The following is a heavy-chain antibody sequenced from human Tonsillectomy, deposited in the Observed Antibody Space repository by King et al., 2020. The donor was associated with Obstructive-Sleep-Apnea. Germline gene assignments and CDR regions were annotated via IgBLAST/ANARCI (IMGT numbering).Heavy chain of an antibody. Sequence: QLQESGPGLVKPSEPLSLICTVSGGSVSSYYWSWIRPPAGKGLEWIGRIYTSGSTNYNPSLQSRVNMSVDTSKNQFSLKLSSVTAADTAVYYCARDRNLLLWFGELFLFDYWGQGTLVTVSS. D-gene: IGHD3-10*01. CDR1: GGSVSSYY. V-gene: IGHV4-4*07. J-gene: IGHJ4*02. CDR3: ARDRNLLLWFGELFLFDY. CDR2: IYTSGST.